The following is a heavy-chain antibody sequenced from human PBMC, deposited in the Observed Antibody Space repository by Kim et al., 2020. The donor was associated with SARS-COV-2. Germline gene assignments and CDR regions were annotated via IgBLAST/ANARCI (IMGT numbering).Heavy chain of an antibody. Sequence: SETLSLTCTVSGGSISSHYWSWIRQPPGKGLEWIGYIYYSGSTNYNPSLKSRVTISVDTSKNQFSLKLSSVTAADTAVYYCARDLRRWMGLAPNWYFDLWGRGTLVTVSS. J-gene: IGHJ2*01. CDR2: IYYSGST. CDR1: GGSISSHY. D-gene: IGHD2-15*01. CDR3: ARDLRRWMGLAPNWYFDL. V-gene: IGHV4-59*11.